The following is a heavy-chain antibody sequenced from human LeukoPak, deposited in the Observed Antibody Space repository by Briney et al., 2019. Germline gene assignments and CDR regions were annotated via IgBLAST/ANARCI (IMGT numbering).Heavy chain of an antibody. Sequence: GGSLRLSCAASGFTFSSYSMNWVRQAPGKGPEWVSYISSSSSTIYYADSVKGRFTISRDNAKNSLYLQMNSLRAEDTAVYYCARNDYSNYFRRYYFDYWGQGTLVTVSS. CDR3: ARNDYSNYFRRYYFDY. V-gene: IGHV3-48*01. CDR2: ISSSSSTI. J-gene: IGHJ4*02. D-gene: IGHD4-11*01. CDR1: GFTFSSYS.